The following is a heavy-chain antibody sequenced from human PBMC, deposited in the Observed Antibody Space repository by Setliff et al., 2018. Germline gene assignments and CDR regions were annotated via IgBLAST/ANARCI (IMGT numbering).Heavy chain of an antibody. CDR2: ISSTGSTI. CDR1: GFSFSDYY. D-gene: IGHD3-10*01. J-gene: IGHJ4*02. V-gene: IGHV3-11*01. CDR3: ATEDPHLSSGGPDS. Sequence: LRLSCAASGFSFSDYYMSWIRQAPGKGLEWISYISSTGSTIYYADSVQGRFTISRDNAKNSLYLQMNSLRAEDTAVYYCATEDPHLSSGGPDSWGQGTQVTVSS.